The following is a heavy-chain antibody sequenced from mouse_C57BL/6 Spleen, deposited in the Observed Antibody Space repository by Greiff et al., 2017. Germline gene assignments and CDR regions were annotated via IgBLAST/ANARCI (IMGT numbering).Heavy chain of an antibody. Sequence: QVQLKQPGAELVKPGASVKLSCKASGYTFTSYWMHWVKQRPGQGLEWIGMIHPNSGSTNYNEKFKSKATLTVDKSSSTAYMQLSSLTSEDSAVYYCARGGGSSPYYAMDYWGQGTSVTVSS. CDR1: GYTFTSYW. J-gene: IGHJ4*01. CDR2: IHPNSGST. D-gene: IGHD1-1*01. V-gene: IGHV1-64*01. CDR3: ARGGGSSPYYAMDY.